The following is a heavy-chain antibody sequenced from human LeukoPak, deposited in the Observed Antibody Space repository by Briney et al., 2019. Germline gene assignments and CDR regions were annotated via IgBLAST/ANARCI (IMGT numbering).Heavy chain of an antibody. CDR3: ARVRGYCSSTICYRYYFDY. CDR2: IYHSGST. Sequence: SETLSLTCTASGYSISSGYYWGWIRQPPGKGLEWIGTIYHSGSTYYNPSLKSRVTISVDTSKNQFSLKLTSVTAADTAVYYCARVRGYCSSTICYRYYFDYWGQGTLVTVSS. D-gene: IGHD2-2*01. CDR1: GYSISSGYY. V-gene: IGHV4-38-2*02. J-gene: IGHJ4*02.